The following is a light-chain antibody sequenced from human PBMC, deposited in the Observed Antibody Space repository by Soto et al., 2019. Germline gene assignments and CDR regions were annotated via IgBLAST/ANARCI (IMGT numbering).Light chain of an antibody. CDR2: GAS. V-gene: IGKV3-15*01. CDR1: QSISTN. Sequence: EIVMTQSPATVSVSPGERATLSCRASQSISTNLAWYQQKPGQAPRLLIFGASNRATAVPARFTASGSGTEFTLTISSLQSEDFAFYYCQRYNTWPPLTFGGGTKVEI. J-gene: IGKJ4*01. CDR3: QRYNTWPPLT.